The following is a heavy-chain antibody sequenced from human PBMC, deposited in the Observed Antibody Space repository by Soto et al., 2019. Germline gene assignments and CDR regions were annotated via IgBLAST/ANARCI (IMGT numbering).Heavy chain of an antibody. D-gene: IGHD1-26*01. CDR2: INHSGNT. Sequence: SETLSLTCAVYGGSLSGYYWSWIRQPPGKALEWLGEINHSGNTNYNPSLKSRVTISVDTSKNQLFLNLSSVTAADTAMYYCARHHVRGRTIAGAAEFWGQGTLVTVSS. CDR1: GGSLSGYY. V-gene: IGHV4-34*01. CDR3: ARHHVRGRTIAGAAEF. J-gene: IGHJ4*02.